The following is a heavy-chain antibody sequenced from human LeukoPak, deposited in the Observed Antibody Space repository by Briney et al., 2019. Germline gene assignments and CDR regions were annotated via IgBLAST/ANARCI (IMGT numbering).Heavy chain of an antibody. V-gene: IGHV4-39*07. CDR1: GGSISSSSYY. J-gene: IGHJ4*02. Sequence: SETLSLTCTVSGGSISSSSYYWGWIRQPPGKGLEWIGSIYYSGSTYYNPSLKSRVTISVDTSKNQFSLKLSSVTAADTAVYYCARDRATYYYGSGSYYDYWGQGTLVTVSS. CDR3: ARDRATYYYGSGSYYDY. D-gene: IGHD3-10*01. CDR2: IYYSGST.